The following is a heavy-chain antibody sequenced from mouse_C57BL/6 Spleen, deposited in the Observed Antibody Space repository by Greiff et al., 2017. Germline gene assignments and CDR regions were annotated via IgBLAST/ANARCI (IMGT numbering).Heavy chain of an antibody. J-gene: IGHJ2*01. CDR3: ARPPTDWGVWYFDY. CDR1: GYTFTDYY. CDR2: INPNNGGT. V-gene: IGHV1-26*01. D-gene: IGHD1-1*01. Sequence: VQLQQSGPELVKPGASVKISCKASGYTFTDYYMNWVKQSHGKSLEWIGDINPNNGGTSYNQKFKGKATLTVDKSSSTAYMELRSLASEDSAVYCCARPPTDWGVWYFDYWGQGTTLTVSS.